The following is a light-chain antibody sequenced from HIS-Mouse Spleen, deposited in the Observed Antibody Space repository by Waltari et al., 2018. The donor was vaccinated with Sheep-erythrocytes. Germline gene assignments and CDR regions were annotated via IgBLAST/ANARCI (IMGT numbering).Light chain of an antibody. J-gene: IGKJ2*01. CDR2: GAS. Sequence: EIVLTQSPGTLSLSPGERATLSCRASQSVSSSYLSCYQQKPGQAPRLLIYGASSMATGIPDRFSGSGSGTDFTLTISRLEPEDFAVYYCQQYGSSPPYTFGQGTKLEIK. CDR3: QQYGSSPPYT. CDR1: QSVSSSY. V-gene: IGKV3-20*01.